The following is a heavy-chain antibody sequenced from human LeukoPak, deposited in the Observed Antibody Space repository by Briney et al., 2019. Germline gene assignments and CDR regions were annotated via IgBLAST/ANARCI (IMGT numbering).Heavy chain of an antibody. CDR3: ARDGRVAAMAKIDY. D-gene: IGHD5-18*01. CDR2: IKEDGSEE. Sequence: GGSLRLSCAASGFTLGHYWMTWVRQAPGKGLEWVANIKEDGSEEYYVDSVKGRLTISRDNAKNSLYLQMNSLRAEDTAVYYCARDGRVAAMAKIDYWGQGTLVTVSS. J-gene: IGHJ4*02. CDR1: GFTLGHYW. V-gene: IGHV3-7*01.